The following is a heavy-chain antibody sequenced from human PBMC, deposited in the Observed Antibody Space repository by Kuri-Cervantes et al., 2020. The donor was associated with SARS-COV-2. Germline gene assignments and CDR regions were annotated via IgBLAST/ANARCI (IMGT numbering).Heavy chain of an antibody. CDR3: ASSGITGTLTGFDY. J-gene: IGHJ4*02. CDR2: INPNSGGT. CDR1: GYTFTGYY. Sequence: ASVKVSCKASGYTFTGYYMHWVRQAPGQGLEWMGWINPNSGGTNYAQKFQGRVTMARDTSISTAYMELSRLRSDDTAVYYCASSGITGTLTGFDYWGQGTLVTVSS. V-gene: IGHV1-2*02. D-gene: IGHD1/OR15-1a*01.